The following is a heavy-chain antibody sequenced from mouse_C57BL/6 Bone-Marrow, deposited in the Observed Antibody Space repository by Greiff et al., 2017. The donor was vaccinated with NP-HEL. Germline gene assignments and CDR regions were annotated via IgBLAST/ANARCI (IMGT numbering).Heavy chain of an antibody. CDR3: AKNRNPLYYYAMDY. CDR2: IWRGGST. CDR1: GFSLTSYG. D-gene: IGHD6-5*01. V-gene: IGHV2-5*01. J-gene: IGHJ4*01. Sequence: VMLVESGPGLVQPSQSLSITCTVSGFSLTSYGVHWVRQSPGKGLEWLGVIWRGGSTDYNAAFMSRLSITKDNSKSQVFFKMNSLQADDTAIYYGAKNRNPLYYYAMDYWGQGTSVTVSS.